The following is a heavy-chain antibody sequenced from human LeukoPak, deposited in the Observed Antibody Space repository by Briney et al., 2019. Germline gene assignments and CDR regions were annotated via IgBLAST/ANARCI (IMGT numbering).Heavy chain of an antibody. CDR3: ARHKIAVAYPGPANY. V-gene: IGHV4-39*01. Sequence: PSETLSLTCTVSGGSISSSNYYWGWIRQPPGKGLEWIGSIYYSGNTYYNPSLKSRLTISVDTSKNQFSLNLSSVTAADMAVYYCARHKIAVAYPGPANYWGQGTLVSVSS. CDR1: GGSISSSNYY. CDR2: IYYSGNT. J-gene: IGHJ4*02. D-gene: IGHD6-19*01.